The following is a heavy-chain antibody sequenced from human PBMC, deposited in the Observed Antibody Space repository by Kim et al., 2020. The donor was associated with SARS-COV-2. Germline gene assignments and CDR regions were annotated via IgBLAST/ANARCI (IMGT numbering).Heavy chain of an antibody. CDR2: ISADHGNT. D-gene: IGHD6-19*01. J-gene: IGHJ6*03. V-gene: IGHV1-18*01. CDR3: ARVQSIRGGWNYNYFYYMDI. Sequence: ASVKVSCKTSDYTFINNAISWVRQAPGQGLEWMGWISADHGNTNYAHKLQGRVSMTADTSTRTVYMELRSLTYDDTAVYYCARVQSIRGGWNYNYFYYMDIWGKGTTVTVSS. CDR1: DYTFINNA.